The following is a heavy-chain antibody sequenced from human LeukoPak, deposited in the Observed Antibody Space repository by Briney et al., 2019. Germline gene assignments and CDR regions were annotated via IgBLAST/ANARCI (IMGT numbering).Heavy chain of an antibody. J-gene: IGHJ4*02. V-gene: IGHV3-7*01. CDR1: GFTFSNCG. Sequence: GGSLRLSCAASGFTFSNCGMIWVRQAPGKGLEGVANMNQDGSDKYHVASVKGRFTISRDNAKKSLYLQMNSLRAEDTAVYYCVRDLGEMTTMSWGQGTLVIASS. CDR2: MNQDGSDK. D-gene: IGHD5-24*01. CDR3: VRDLGEMTTMS.